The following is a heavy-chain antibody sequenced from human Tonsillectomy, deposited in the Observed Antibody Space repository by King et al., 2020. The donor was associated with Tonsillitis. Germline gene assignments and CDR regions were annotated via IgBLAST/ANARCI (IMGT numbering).Heavy chain of an antibody. CDR2: IYPGDSDT. J-gene: IGHJ5*02. Sequence: QLVQSGAEVKKPGESLKISCKGSGYSFSNYWIGWVRQMPGKGLEWMGIIYPGDSDTRYSPSLQGQVTISADKSISTAYLQWSSLKASDTAMYYCARLRGYDFWSGPFVPWGQGTLVTVSS. CDR1: GYSFSNYW. V-gene: IGHV5-51*01. CDR3: ARLRGYDFWSGPFVP. D-gene: IGHD3-3*01.